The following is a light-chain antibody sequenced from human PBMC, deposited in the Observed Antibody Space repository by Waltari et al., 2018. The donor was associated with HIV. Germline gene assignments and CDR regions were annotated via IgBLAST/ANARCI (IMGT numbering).Light chain of an antibody. Sequence: QSDLTQPPSVSGAPGQRVTISCSGVSAGYDVYWYQQLPGTAPKLLIYGNSNRPSGVPDRFSGSKSGPLASLAITGLQAEDEADYYCQSYDSSLSSSVFGGGTRLTVL. V-gene: IGLV1-40*01. CDR1: SAGYD. CDR3: QSYDSSLSSSV. CDR2: GNS. J-gene: IGLJ2*01.